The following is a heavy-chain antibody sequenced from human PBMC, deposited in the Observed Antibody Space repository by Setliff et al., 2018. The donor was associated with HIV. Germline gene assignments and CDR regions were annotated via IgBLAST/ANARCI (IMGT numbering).Heavy chain of an antibody. D-gene: IGHD3-22*01. J-gene: IGHJ4*02. CDR3: ARVLPYDSTGFLLYYFDN. CDR2: ISSSGGT. CDR1: GGSISSGEYY. Sequence: SETLSFTCTVSGGSISSGEYYWSWIRQPPGKGLEWLGYISSSGGTDYNPSLNSRIIISIDTSKNQFSLRLSSVTAADTAVYFCARVLPYDSTGFLLYYFDNWGQGTLVTVSS. V-gene: IGHV4-30-4*08.